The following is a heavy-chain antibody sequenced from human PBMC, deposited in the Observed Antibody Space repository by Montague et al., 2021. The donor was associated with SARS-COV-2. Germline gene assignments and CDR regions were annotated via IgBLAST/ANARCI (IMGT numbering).Heavy chain of an antibody. V-gene: IGHV2-5*02. CDR1: GFSLSTSGVG. CDR2: IYWDDDK. CDR3: AHWSPIAVAVPYFDY. J-gene: IGHJ4*02. D-gene: IGHD6-19*01. Sequence: PALVKPTQTLTLTCTFSGFSLSTSGVGVGWIRQPPGKALEWLALIYWDDDKRYSPSLKSRLTITKDTSKNQVVLTMTNMDPVDTATYYCAHWSPIAVAVPYFDYWGQGTLVTVSS.